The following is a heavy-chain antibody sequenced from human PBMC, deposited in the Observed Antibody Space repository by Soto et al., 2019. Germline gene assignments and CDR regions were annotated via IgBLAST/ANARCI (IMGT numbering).Heavy chain of an antibody. CDR3: ARDAEYNWKIRFDY. Sequence: GASVKVSCKASGYTFTCYYMHWVRQAPGQGLEWMGWINPNLGRANYAQKFQGRVTITADKSTSTAYMELSSLRSDDTAVYYCARDAEYNWKIRFDYWGQGNLVTGS. CDR2: INPNLGRA. J-gene: IGHJ4*02. V-gene: IGHV1-2*02. D-gene: IGHD1-1*01. CDR1: GYTFTCYY.